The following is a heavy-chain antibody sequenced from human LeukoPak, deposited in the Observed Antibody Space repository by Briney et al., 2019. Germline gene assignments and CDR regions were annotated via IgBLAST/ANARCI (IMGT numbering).Heavy chain of an antibody. D-gene: IGHD3-22*01. Sequence: PSETLSLTCTVSGGSISSSSYYWGWIRQPPGKGLEWIGSIYYSGSTYYNPSLKSRVTTSVDTSKNQFSLKLSSVTAADTAVYYCARRNYYDSSGYYDWGQGTLVTVSS. CDR2: IYYSGST. V-gene: IGHV4-39*01. CDR1: GGSISSSSYY. CDR3: ARRNYYDSSGYYD. J-gene: IGHJ4*02.